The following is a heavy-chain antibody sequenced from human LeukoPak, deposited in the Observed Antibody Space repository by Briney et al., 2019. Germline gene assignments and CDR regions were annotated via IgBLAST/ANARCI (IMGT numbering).Heavy chain of an antibody. Sequence: GGSLRLSCAASGFTFSSYAMSWVRQAPGKGLEWVSAISGSGGSTYYADSVKGRFTISRDNSKNTLYLQMNSLRAEDTAVYYCPKGLRITMVRGVIKNSDYWGQGTLVTVSS. V-gene: IGHV3-23*01. J-gene: IGHJ4*02. CDR3: PKGLRITMVRGVIKNSDY. D-gene: IGHD3-10*01. CDR2: ISGSGGST. CDR1: GFTFSSYA.